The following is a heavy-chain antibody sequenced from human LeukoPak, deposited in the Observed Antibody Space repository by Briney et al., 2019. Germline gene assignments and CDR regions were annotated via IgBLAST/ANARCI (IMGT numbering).Heavy chain of an antibody. CDR3: ARAPQYEAPDY. J-gene: IGHJ4*02. V-gene: IGHV4-59*12. D-gene: IGHD3-3*01. CDR1: GGSISSYY. Sequence: SETLSLTCTVSGGSISSYYWSWIRQPTGKGLEWIGYISYSGSTYYNPSLKSRVTISLDTSKNHFSLKLTSVTAADTAVYYCARAPQYEAPDYWGQETLVTVSS. CDR2: ISYSGST.